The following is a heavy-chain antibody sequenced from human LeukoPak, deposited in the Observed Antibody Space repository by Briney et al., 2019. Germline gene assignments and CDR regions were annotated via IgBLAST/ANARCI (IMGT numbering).Heavy chain of an antibody. CDR2: INPSGGST. Sequence: ASVKVSCTASGYTFTSYYMHWVRQAPGQGLEGMGIINPSGGSTRYAQNFQGRVTMTRDTSTSTVYMELSSLRSEDTAVYYCARVASGGLQLDYWGQGTLVTVSS. CDR3: ARVASGGLQLDY. CDR1: GYTFTSYY. D-gene: IGHD5-24*01. J-gene: IGHJ4*02. V-gene: IGHV1-46*01.